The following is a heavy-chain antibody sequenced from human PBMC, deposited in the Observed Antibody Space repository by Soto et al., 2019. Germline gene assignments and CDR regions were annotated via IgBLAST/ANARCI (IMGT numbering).Heavy chain of an antibody. J-gene: IGHJ3*02. Sequence: GGSLILSCAASGFTFSSYAMSWVRQAPGKGLEWVSAISGSGGSTYYADSVKGRLTISRDNSKNTLYLQMNSLRAEDTAVYYCASPHGYYDILTGYRPDAFDIWGQGTMVTVSS. CDR3: ASPHGYYDILTGYRPDAFDI. CDR2: ISGSGGST. CDR1: GFTFSSYA. V-gene: IGHV3-23*01. D-gene: IGHD3-9*01.